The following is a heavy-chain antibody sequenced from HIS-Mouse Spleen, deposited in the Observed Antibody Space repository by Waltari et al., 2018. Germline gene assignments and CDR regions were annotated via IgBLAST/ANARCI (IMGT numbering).Heavy chain of an antibody. CDR3: AREIPYSSSWYDWYFDL. J-gene: IGHJ2*01. CDR1: GGPIRSSSYY. V-gene: IGHV4-39*07. CDR2: IYYSGST. D-gene: IGHD6-13*01. Sequence: QLQLQESGPGLMKPSETLSLPCTVSGGPIRSSSYYLGWDRPPPGKGLGWIGSIYYSGSTYYNPSLKSRVTISVDTSKNQFSLKLSSVTAADTAVYYCAREIPYSSSWYDWYFDLWGRGTLVTVSS.